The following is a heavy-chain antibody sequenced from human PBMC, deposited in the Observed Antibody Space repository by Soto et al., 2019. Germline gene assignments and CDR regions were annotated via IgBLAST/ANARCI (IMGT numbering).Heavy chain of an antibody. CDR2: ISWNSNTI. Sequence: GWSLRLSCAASGFTFDNYAMHWVRQAPGKGLEWVSGISWNSNTIAYADSVKGRFTISRDNAKNSLYLQMNSLRAEDTAFYYCAKDTGPNWGQGTLVTVSS. V-gene: IGHV3-9*01. CDR1: GFTFDNYA. CDR3: AKDTGPN. J-gene: IGHJ4*02.